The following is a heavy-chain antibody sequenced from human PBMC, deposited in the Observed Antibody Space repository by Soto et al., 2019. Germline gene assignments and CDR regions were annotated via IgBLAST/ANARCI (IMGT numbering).Heavy chain of an antibody. CDR2: ISWNSNTI. Sequence: GWSLRLSCAASGFTFDNYAMHWVRQAPGKGLEWVSGISWNSNTIAYADSVKGRFTISRDNAKNSLYLQMNSLRAEDTAFYYCAKDTGPNWGQGTLVTVSS. V-gene: IGHV3-9*01. CDR1: GFTFDNYA. CDR3: AKDTGPN. J-gene: IGHJ4*02.